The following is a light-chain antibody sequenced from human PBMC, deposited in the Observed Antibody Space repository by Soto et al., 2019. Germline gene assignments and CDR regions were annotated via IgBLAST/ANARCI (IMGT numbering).Light chain of an antibody. V-gene: IGKV3-20*01. CDR3: QQFGSSPRT. J-gene: IGKJ1*01. CDR1: QSIGSDY. CDR2: GIF. Sequence: EIVLTQSPDTLSLSPGQRASLSCRASQSIGSDYVAWYQLRPGQPPRLLFSGIFRRASGVPDRFSGSGSGTDFSLTISRLEPEDFAVYVCQQFGSSPRTFGQGTKVEIK.